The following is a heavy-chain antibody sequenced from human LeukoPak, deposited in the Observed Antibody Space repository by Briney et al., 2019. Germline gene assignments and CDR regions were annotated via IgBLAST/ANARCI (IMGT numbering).Heavy chain of an antibody. CDR1: GFTFSSYA. Sequence: GGSLRLSCAASGFTFSSYAMSWVRQAPGKGLEWVSVIRNSGAETYYADSVKGRFTISRDNSRDTLFLHMNSLRAGDTAVYYCAKASGYSYGYWYYGMDVWGQGTTVTVSS. D-gene: IGHD5-18*01. V-gene: IGHV3-23*01. J-gene: IGHJ6*02. CDR3: AKASGYSYGYWYYGMDV. CDR2: IRNSGAET.